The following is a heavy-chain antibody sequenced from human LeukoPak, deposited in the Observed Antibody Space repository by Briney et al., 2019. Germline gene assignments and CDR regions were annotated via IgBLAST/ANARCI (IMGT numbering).Heavy chain of an antibody. J-gene: IGHJ4*02. CDR1: GYSFSTYY. V-gene: IGHV1-46*01. CDR2: INPSGGSP. CDR3: ARDQEGFDY. Sequence: GASVKVSCKASGYSFSTYYIHWVRQAPGQGLEWMGIINPSGGSPVYAQNFRGRVTMTRDASTSTVYMDLSSLRSEDTAVYYCARDQEGFDYWGQGTLVTVSS.